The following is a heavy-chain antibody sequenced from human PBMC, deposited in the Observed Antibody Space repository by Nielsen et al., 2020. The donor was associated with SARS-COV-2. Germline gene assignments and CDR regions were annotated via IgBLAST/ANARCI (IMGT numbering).Heavy chain of an antibody. CDR1: GFTFSTYG. CDR3: AKRSGYGSGSILY. CDR2: ITASGDYT. J-gene: IGHJ4*02. Sequence: GESLKISCAASGFTFSTYGIHWVRQAPGKGLEWVSTITASGDYTYYADSVKGRFTISRDISQNTLYLQMNSLRAEDTAVYYCAKRSGYGSGSILYWGQGTLVTVSS. D-gene: IGHD3-10*01. V-gene: IGHV3-23*01.